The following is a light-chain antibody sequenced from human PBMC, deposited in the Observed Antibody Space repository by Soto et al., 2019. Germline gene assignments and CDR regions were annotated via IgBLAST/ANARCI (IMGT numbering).Light chain of an antibody. V-gene: IGKV4-1*01. CDR1: QSVSYTSNSKNL. CDR2: WAS. Sequence: DIVMTQSPDSLAVSLGERATINCKSSQSVSYTSNSKNLLAWYQQKPGQPPKLLIYWASTRESGDPDRFNSSGSGTDFTLTISSRQAEDVAVYYCHQYCNTPYTFGQGTKLEIK. CDR3: HQYCNTPYT. J-gene: IGKJ2*01.